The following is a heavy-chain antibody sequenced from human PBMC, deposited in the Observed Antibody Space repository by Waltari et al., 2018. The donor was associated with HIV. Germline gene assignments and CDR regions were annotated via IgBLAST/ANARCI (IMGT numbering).Heavy chain of an antibody. V-gene: IGHV1-8*01. CDR3: VRAAIYSRGCFDY. CDR2: MNPNRGDT. CDR1: GYTFTRYN. J-gene: IGHJ4*02. D-gene: IGHD6-19*01. Sequence: QVQLVQSGAEVKKPGASVKVSCKASGYTFTRYNINWVRQYTGQGLEWMGWMNPNRGDTGYAQKFQGRITMTSNTSISTVYMELSSLTSEETAVYYCVRAAIYSRGCFDYWGQGTLVTVSS.